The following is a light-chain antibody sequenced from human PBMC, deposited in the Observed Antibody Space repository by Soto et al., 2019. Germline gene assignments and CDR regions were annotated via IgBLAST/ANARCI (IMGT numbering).Light chain of an antibody. V-gene: IGLV2-14*01. CDR3: SSFTTSTTLYV. Sequence: QSVLTQPASVSGSPGQSITISCTGTSSDIGGYNYVSWYQQHPGKVPKLIIFEVSTRPSGVSNRFSGSKSDNTASLTISGLQAADEADYYCSSFTTSTTLYVFGTGTKVTVL. CDR2: EVS. J-gene: IGLJ1*01. CDR1: SSDIGGYNY.